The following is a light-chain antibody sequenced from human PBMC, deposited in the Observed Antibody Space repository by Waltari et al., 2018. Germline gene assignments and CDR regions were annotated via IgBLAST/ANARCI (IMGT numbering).Light chain of an antibody. CDR1: SNDVGASDC. J-gene: IGLJ3*02. CDR2: DVH. CDR3: ASKTNNAAVL. Sequence: QSALTQPASVSGSPGQPITISCTGTSNDVGASDCVSWYQRHPGKVPQLLIYDVHKRPSGASDRCSGAKSGNTASLTISGLQAGDEADYYCASKTNNAAVLFGGGTKVTVL. V-gene: IGLV2-14*03.